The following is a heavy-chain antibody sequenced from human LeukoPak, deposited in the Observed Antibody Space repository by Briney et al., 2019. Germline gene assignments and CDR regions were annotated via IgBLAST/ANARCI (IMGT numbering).Heavy chain of an antibody. J-gene: IGHJ4*02. CDR2: ISYDGSNK. CDR1: GFTFSSYA. CDR3: VRCRYYSRGFEFDPKFFFDY. Sequence: PGRSLRLSCAASGFTFSSYAMHWVRQAPGKGLEWVAVISYDGSNKYYADSVKGRFTISRDNSKNSLYLQMNSLRAEDTAVYYCVRCRYYSRGFEFDPKFFFDYWGQGTLVTVSS. D-gene: IGHD3-22*01. V-gene: IGHV3-30*04.